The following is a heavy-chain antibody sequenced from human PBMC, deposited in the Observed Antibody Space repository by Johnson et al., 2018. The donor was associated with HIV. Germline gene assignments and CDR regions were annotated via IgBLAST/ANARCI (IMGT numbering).Heavy chain of an antibody. CDR2: ISYDGSNK. J-gene: IGHJ3*02. V-gene: IGHV3-30*03. Sequence: QMLLVESGGGLVKPGGSLRLSCAASGFIFSDYFMTWIRQAPGKGLEWVAVISYDGSNKYYADSVKGRFTISRDNSKNTLYLQMNSLRAEDTAVYYCARDRGGGSYHDAFDIWGQGTMVTVSS. D-gene: IGHD1-26*01. CDR1: GFIFSDYF. CDR3: ARDRGGGSYHDAFDI.